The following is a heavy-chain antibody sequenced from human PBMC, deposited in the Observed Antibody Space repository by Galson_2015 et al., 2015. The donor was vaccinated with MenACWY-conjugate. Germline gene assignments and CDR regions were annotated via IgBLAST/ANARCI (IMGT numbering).Heavy chain of an antibody. CDR3: ARDRIEYSSPWFDP. CDR2: IIPIFGTA. D-gene: IGHD6-13*01. Sequence: SCAASGGTFSSYAISWVRQAPGQGLEWMGGIIPIFGTANYAQKFQGRVTITADESTSTAYMELSSLRSEDTAVYYCARDRIEYSSPWFDPWGQGTLVTVSS. CDR1: GGTFSSYA. V-gene: IGHV1-69*01. J-gene: IGHJ5*02.